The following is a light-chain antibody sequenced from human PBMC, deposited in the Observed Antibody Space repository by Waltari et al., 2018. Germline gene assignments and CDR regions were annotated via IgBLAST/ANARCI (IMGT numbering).Light chain of an antibody. J-gene: IGKJ2*01. V-gene: IGKV3-20*01. CDR2: RSS. Sequence: EIVLTQSPGTLSLSPGERATLSCRASQSVSSDYLAWYQQRPGQAPRLLIHRSSSRATGIPDRFSGSGSGTDFTLTISRLEPEDFAVYYCQQYGRSWNTFGQGTKLEIK. CDR3: QQYGRSWNT. CDR1: QSVSSDY.